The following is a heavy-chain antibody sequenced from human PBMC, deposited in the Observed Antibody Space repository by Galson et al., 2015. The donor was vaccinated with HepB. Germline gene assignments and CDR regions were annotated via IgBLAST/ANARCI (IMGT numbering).Heavy chain of an antibody. Sequence: SVKVSCKASGYTFTGYYMHWVRQAPGQGLEWMGWINPNSGGTNYAQKFQGWVTMTRDTSISTAYMELSRLRSDDTAVYYCARDFLVGTTPGVSDAFDIWGQGTMVTVSS. J-gene: IGHJ3*02. CDR3: ARDFLVGTTPGVSDAFDI. CDR1: GYTFTGYY. CDR2: INPNSGGT. V-gene: IGHV1-2*04. D-gene: IGHD1-26*01.